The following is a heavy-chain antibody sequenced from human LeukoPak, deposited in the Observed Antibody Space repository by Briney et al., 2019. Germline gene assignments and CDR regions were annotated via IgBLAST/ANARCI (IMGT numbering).Heavy chain of an antibody. Sequence: PGGSLRLSCAASGFTFSSYWMTWARQPPGKGLEWVGNMNQDGSEKYYADSVKGRFTIFRDNAENSVYLQVNSLTAEDTAVYYCARDKRVGASLFDYWGQGSLVTVSS. CDR2: MNQDGSEK. CDR3: ARDKRVGASLFDY. J-gene: IGHJ4*02. V-gene: IGHV3-7*01. D-gene: IGHD1-26*01. CDR1: GFTFSSYW.